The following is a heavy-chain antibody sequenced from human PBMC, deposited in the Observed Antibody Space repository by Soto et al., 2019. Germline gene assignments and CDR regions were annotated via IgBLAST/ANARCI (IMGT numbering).Heavy chain of an antibody. CDR1: GYSFTIYW. D-gene: IGHD4-17*01. J-gene: IGHJ6*02. CDR3: ARLKGGDHYYYYYGIDV. Sequence: PGESLKISCKGSGYSFTIYWIGWVRQMPGKGLEWMGIIYPGDSDTRYSPSFQGQVTISADKSISTAYLQWSSLKASDTAMYYCARLKGGDHYYYYYGIDVWGQGTTVTVSS. V-gene: IGHV5-51*01. CDR2: IYPGDSDT.